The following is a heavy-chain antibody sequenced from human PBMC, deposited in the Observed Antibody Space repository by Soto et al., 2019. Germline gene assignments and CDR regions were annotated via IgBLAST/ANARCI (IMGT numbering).Heavy chain of an antibody. J-gene: IGHJ4*02. CDR3: ARVSKGGAVAGNFDY. CDR2: TYYRSKWYN. CDR1: GDSVSSNSAA. Sequence: PSQTLLLTCAISGDSVSSNSAAWNWIRQSPSRGLEWLGRTYYRSKWYNDYAVSVKSRITINPDTSKNQFSLQLNSVTPEDMAVYYCARVSKGGAVAGNFDYWGQGTLVTVPQ. V-gene: IGHV6-1*01. D-gene: IGHD6-19*01.